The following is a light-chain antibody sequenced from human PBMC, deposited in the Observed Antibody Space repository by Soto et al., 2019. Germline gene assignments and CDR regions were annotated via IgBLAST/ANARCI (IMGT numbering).Light chain of an antibody. CDR3: QSYDRSLSYV. J-gene: IGLJ1*01. CDR1: SSNIGAGYD. Sequence: QSVLTQPPSVSGAPGQRVTISCTGTSSNIGAGYDVHWYQQLPGTAPTRLIYANINRPSGVPDRFSGSKSRTSASLAISGLQAEDEADYYCQSYDRSLSYVFGTGTKVTVL. CDR2: ANI. V-gene: IGLV1-40*01.